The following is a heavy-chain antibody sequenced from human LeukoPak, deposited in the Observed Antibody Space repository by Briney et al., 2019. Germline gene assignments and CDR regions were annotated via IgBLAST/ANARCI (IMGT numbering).Heavy chain of an antibody. Sequence: SETLSLTCTVSGGSISSSSYYWGWIRQPPGKGLEWIGSIYYSGSTYYNPSLKSRVTMSVDTSKNQFSLKLSSVTAADTAVYYCARRRRSGWYGRDYWGQGTLVTVSS. CDR3: ARRRRSGWYGRDY. J-gene: IGHJ4*02. D-gene: IGHD6-19*01. CDR1: GGSISSSSYY. V-gene: IGHV4-39*01. CDR2: IYYSGST.